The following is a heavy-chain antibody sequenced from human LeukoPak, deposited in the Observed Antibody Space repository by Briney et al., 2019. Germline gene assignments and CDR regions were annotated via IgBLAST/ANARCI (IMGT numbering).Heavy chain of an antibody. CDR3: ARVRIAAAGIDY. Sequence: PSETLSLTCTVSGGSISSYYWSWIRQPPGKGLEWIGYIYYSGSTNYNPSLKSRVTISVDTSKNQFSLKLSSVTAADTAVYYCARVRIAAAGIDYWGPGTLVTVSS. D-gene: IGHD6-13*01. J-gene: IGHJ4*02. CDR1: GGSISSYY. V-gene: IGHV4-59*01. CDR2: IYYSGST.